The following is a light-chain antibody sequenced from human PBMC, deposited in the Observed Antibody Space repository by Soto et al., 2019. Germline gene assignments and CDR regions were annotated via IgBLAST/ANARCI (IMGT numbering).Light chain of an antibody. CDR2: EGS. V-gene: IGLV2-23*01. CDR3: CSYAGSSTML. Sequence: QSALTQPASVSGSPGRSITISCTGTSSDIGSYRFVSWYQHHPGKAPKVMIYEGSKRPSGVSNRFSGSKSGNTASLTISGLQAEDEAEYYCCSYAGSSTMLFGGGTKLTVL. J-gene: IGLJ2*01. CDR1: SSDIGSYRF.